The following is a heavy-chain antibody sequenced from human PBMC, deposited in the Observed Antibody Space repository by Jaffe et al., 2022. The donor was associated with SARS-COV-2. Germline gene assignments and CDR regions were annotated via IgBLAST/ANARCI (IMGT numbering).Heavy chain of an antibody. J-gene: IGHJ6*02. CDR2: IRQDGSDK. CDR1: GFTFSSYW. D-gene: IGHD6-6*01. V-gene: IGHV3-7*03. Sequence: EVQLVESGGGLVQPGGSLRLSCAASGFTFSSYWMTWVRQAPGKGLEWVANIRQDGSDKYYVDSVKGRFTISRDNAKNSLYLQMYSLRVEDTAVYYCARGESSSRVQYYYGMDVWGQGTTVTVSS. CDR3: ARGESSSRVQYYYGMDV.